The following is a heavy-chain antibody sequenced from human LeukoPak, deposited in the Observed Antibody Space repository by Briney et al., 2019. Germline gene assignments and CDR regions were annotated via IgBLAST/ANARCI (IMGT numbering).Heavy chain of an antibody. CDR1: GGSISSGGYY. CDR3: ARDSTVAGSDY. J-gene: IGHJ4*02. D-gene: IGHD6-19*01. CDR2: IYHSGST. Sequence: SQTLSLTCTVSGGSISSGGYYWSWIRQPPGKGLEWIGYIYHSGSTYYNPSLKSRVTISVDRSKNQFSLKLSSVTAADTAVYYCARDSTVAGSDYWGQGTLVTVSS. V-gene: IGHV4-30-2*01.